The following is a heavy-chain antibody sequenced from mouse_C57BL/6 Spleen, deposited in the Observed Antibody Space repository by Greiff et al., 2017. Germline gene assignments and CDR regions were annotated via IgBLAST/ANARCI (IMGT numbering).Heavy chain of an antibody. CDR1: GYTFTSYW. V-gene: IGHV1-52*01. J-gene: IGHJ2*01. CDR3: ARSYDYVGFDY. CDR2: IDPSDSEP. Sequence: QVQLQQPGAELVRPGSSVKLSCKASGYTFTSYWMHWVKQRPIQGLEWIGNIDPSDSEPHYNQKFKDKATLTVDKSSSTASMQLSRLTSEDSAVYYCARSYDYVGFDYWGQGTTLTVSS. D-gene: IGHD2-4*01.